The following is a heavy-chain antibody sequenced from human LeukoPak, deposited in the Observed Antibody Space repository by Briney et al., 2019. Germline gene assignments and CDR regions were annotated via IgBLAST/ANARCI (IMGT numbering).Heavy chain of an antibody. V-gene: IGHV4-38-2*01. CDR1: GYSISSGYY. CDR2: IYHSGST. J-gene: IGHJ6*03. Sequence: SEPLSLTCAVSGYSISSGYYWGWIRQPPGKGLEWIGSIYHSGSTYYNPSLKSRVTISVDTSKNQFSLKLSSVTAADTAVYYCAKHSSSWYEPSRDYYYYMDVWGKGTTVTVSS. CDR3: AKHSSSWYEPSRDYYYYMDV. D-gene: IGHD6-13*01.